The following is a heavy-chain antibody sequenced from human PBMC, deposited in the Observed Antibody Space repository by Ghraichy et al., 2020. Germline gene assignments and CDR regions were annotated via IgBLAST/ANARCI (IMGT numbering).Heavy chain of an antibody. CDR2: MNPNSGNT. V-gene: IGHV1-8*01. CDR1: GYTFTSYD. CDR3: ARKRERFPHRGRARDQLYNWFDP. D-gene: IGHD3-10*01. Sequence: VKVSCKASGYTFTSYDINWVRQATGQGLEWMGWMNPNSGNTGYAQKFQGRVTMTRNTSISTAYMELSSLRSEDTAVYYCARKRERFPHRGRARDQLYNWFDPWGQGTLVTVSS. J-gene: IGHJ5*02.